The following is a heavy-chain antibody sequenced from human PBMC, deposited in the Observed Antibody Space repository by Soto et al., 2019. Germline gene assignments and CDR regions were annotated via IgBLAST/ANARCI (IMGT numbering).Heavy chain of an antibody. CDR1: GFTFSNAW. V-gene: IGHV3-15*01. J-gene: IGHJ4*02. Sequence: GGSLRLSCAASGFTFSNAWMSWVRQAPGKGLEWVGRIKSKTDGGTTDYAAPVKGRFTISRDGSKNTLYLQMNSLKTEDTAVYYCTTDIDYDFWSGYRYYFDYWGQGTLVTVSS. D-gene: IGHD3-3*01. CDR3: TTDIDYDFWSGYRYYFDY. CDR2: IKSKTDGGTT.